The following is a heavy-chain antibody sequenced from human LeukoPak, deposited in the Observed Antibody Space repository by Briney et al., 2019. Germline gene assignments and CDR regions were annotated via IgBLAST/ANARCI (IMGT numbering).Heavy chain of an antibody. V-gene: IGHV3-30*02. CDR3: AKVDDLPGYFDY. D-gene: IGHD3-16*01. CDR1: GFTFSSYG. J-gene: IGHJ4*02. CDR2: IHHDGSNK. Sequence: GGSLRLSCAASGFTFSSYGMHWVRQAPGKGLDWVAFIHHDGSNKYYADSVRGRFTISRDNSKNTLYLQMNSLRAEDTAVYYCAKVDDLPGYFDYWGQGTLVTVSS.